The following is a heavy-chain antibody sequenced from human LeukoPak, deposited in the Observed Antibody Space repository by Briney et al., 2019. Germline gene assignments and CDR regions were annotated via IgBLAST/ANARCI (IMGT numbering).Heavy chain of an antibody. CDR2: IYYSGST. D-gene: IGHD1-26*01. Sequence: SETLSLTCTVSVGSIGSSYWSWIRDPPGKGLEWIGYIYYSGSTNYNPSLKSRVTISVDTSKNQFSLKLTSVTAADTAVYYCSSGSYLDYWGQGTLVTVSS. CDR3: SSGSYLDY. J-gene: IGHJ4*02. V-gene: IGHV4-59*01. CDR1: VGSIGSSY.